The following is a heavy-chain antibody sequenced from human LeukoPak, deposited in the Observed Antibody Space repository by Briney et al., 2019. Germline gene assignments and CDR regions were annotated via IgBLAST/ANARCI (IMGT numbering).Heavy chain of an antibody. CDR3: ARGHFVVATITSKNCFDP. D-gene: IGHD5-12*01. CDR1: GGSFSGYY. J-gene: IGHJ5*02. Sequence: SETLSLTCAVYGGSFSGYYWSWIRQPPGKGLEWIGEINHSGSTNYNPSLKSRVTISVDTSKNQFSLKLSSVTAADTAVYYCARGHFVVATITSKNCFDPGAREPWSPSPQ. V-gene: IGHV4-34*01. CDR2: INHSGST.